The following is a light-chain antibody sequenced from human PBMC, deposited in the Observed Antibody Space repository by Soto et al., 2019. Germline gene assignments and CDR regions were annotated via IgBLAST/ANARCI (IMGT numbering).Light chain of an antibody. CDR1: SSDVGGYNY. V-gene: IGLV2-14*01. Sequence: QSVLTQPASVSGSPVQSITISCTGTSSDVGGYNYVSWYQQHPAKAPKLMIYEVNNRPSGVSNRFSGSKSGNTASLTISGLQAEDEADYYCSSYTSSSPFVFGTGTKVTVL. J-gene: IGLJ1*01. CDR2: EVN. CDR3: SSYTSSSPFV.